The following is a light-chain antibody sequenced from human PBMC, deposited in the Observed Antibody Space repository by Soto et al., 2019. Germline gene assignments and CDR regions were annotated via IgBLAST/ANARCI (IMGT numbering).Light chain of an antibody. CDR2: AAY. J-gene: IGKJ3*01. V-gene: IGKV3-20*01. CDR3: QQYNDSPLT. CDR1: QTLSTNS. Sequence: EIVLTQSPGTLSLSPGERATLSCRASQTLSTNSLACYQQRPGQTPRLLIYAAYTSDTDIPNRFNGSWSGTVFALTISRLEPEDFALYYYQQYNDSPLTFGPGTKVDVK.